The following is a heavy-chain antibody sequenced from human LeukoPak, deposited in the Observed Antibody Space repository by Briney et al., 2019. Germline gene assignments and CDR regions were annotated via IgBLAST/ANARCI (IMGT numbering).Heavy chain of an antibody. J-gene: IGHJ4*02. CDR1: GSTFSNYG. CDR3: AKDQSPHWGVEYYFDY. Sequence: GGSLRLSCAASGSTFSNYGMSWVRQAPGKGLEWVSSISGSGDSTYYADSVKGRFTISRDNSKNTLYLQMNSLRAEDTAVYYCAKDQSPHWGVEYYFDYWGQGTLVTVSS. CDR2: ISGSGDST. D-gene: IGHD3-10*01. V-gene: IGHV3-23*01.